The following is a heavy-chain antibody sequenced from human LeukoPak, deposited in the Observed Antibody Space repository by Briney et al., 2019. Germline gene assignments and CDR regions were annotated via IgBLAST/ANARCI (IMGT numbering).Heavy chain of an antibody. J-gene: IGHJ4*02. D-gene: IGHD4/OR15-4a*01. CDR2: IIPIFGTA. Sequence: GSSVKVSCKASGGTFSSYAISWVRQAPGQGLEWMGGIIPIFGTANYAQKFQGRVTMTTDTSTSTAYMELRSLRSDDTAVYYCARGAMGLWSSDFDYWGQGTLVTVSS. V-gene: IGHV1-69*05. CDR3: ARGAMGLWSSDFDY. CDR1: GGTFSSYA.